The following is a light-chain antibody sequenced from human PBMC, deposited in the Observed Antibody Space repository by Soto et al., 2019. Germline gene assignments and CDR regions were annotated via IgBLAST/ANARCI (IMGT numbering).Light chain of an antibody. CDR1: QTIKTY. V-gene: IGKV1-39*01. CDR2: ASS. CDR3: QLTYTAPGT. J-gene: IGKJ1*01. Sequence: DIQMTQSQSPLPASVGDSVTITCRASQTIKTYLNWYRHKPGKAPELLIYASSRLQSGVASRFSGSGSGTYFILPISSLQPDDRATYYCQLTYTAPGTFGQGTKVEI.